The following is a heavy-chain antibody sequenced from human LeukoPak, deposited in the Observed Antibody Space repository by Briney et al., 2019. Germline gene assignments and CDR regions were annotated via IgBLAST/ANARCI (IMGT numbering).Heavy chain of an antibody. CDR1: GYTFTSYG. D-gene: IGHD6-13*01. CDR3: ARDGLVGGIAVAGIDY. V-gene: IGHV1-18*01. Sequence: ASVKVSCKASGYTFTSYGISWVRQAPGQGLEWMGWISAYNGNTNYAQKLQGRVTMTTDTSTSTAYLELRSLASDDTDTYYCARDGLVGGIAVAGIDYCGQGTLGTVSS. J-gene: IGHJ4*02. CDR2: ISAYNGNT.